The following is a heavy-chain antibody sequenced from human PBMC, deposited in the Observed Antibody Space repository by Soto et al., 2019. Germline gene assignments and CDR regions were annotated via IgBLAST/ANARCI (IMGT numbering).Heavy chain of an antibody. Sequence: ASVKVSCKASGYTFSSHGIGWVRQAPGQGLEWMGWITDYKGNTNSAQKFQDRVTMTTDTSTSTAYMELRSLRFEDTAVYYCARVDSGWYAGYYDMDVWGKGTTVTVSS. CDR2: ITDYKGNT. CDR1: GYTFSSHG. J-gene: IGHJ6*03. V-gene: IGHV1-18*01. CDR3: ARVDSGWYAGYYDMDV. D-gene: IGHD6-19*01.